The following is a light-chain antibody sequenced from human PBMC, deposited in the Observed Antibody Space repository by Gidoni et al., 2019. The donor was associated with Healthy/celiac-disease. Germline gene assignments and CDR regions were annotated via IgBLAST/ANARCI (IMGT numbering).Light chain of an antibody. CDR2: GAS. V-gene: IGKV3-15*01. CDR1: QSVSSN. CDR3: QQYNNWPRT. J-gene: IGKJ1*01. Sequence: DIVMTQSPATLSVSPGERATLSCRASQSVSSNLAWYQQKPGQAPRLLIYGASTRATGIPARFIGSGSGTEFTLTISSLQSEDFAVYYCQQYNNWPRTFGQGTKVEIK.